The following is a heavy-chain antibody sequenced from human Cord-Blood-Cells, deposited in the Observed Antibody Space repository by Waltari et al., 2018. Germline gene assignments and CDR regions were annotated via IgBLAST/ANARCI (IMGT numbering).Heavy chain of an antibody. D-gene: IGHD3-10*01. Sequence: QVHLQESGQRLVKPSETRSLTCTVSGYSPSRGYYWGWIRQPPGTGLEWIGSIYQRGSTYYNTTVKSRVTISVDTYKNQFSLKLSSVTAADTAVDYCARDYYGSGSDAFDIWGQGTMVTVSS. V-gene: IGHV4-38-2*02. CDR2: IYQRGST. CDR3: ARDYYGSGSDAFDI. CDR1: GYSPSRGYY. J-gene: IGHJ3*02.